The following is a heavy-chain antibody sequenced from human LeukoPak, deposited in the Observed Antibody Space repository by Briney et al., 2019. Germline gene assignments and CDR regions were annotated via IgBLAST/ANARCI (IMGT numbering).Heavy chain of an antibody. CDR3: ARDLGYSYGFELNHAFDI. CDR1: GYTFTSYY. D-gene: IGHD5-18*01. V-gene: IGHV1-46*01. CDR2: INPSGGST. Sequence: ASVKVSCKASGYTFTSYYMHWVRPAPGQGLEWMGIINPSGGSTSYAQKFQGRVTMTRDTSTSTVYMELSSLRSEDTAVYYCARDLGYSYGFELNHAFDIWGQGTMVTVSS. J-gene: IGHJ3*02.